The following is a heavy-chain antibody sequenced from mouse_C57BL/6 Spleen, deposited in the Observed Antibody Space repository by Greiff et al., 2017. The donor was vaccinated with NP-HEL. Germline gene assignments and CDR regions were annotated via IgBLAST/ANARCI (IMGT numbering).Heavy chain of an antibody. CDR1: GYTFTSYW. J-gene: IGHJ2*01. Sequence: VQLQQPGAELVMPGASVKLSCKASGYTFTSYWMHWVKQRPGQGLEWIGEIDPSDSYTNYNQKFKGKSTLTVDKSSSTAYMQLSSLTSEDSAVYYCARGSPYFDDWGQGTTLTVSS. CDR2: IDPSDSYT. CDR3: ARGSPYFDD. D-gene: IGHD1-1*02. V-gene: IGHV1-69*01.